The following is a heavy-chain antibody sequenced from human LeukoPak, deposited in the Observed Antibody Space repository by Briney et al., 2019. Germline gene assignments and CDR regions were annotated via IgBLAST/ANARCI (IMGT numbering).Heavy chain of an antibody. CDR3: ARHGSVRSPLGP. V-gene: IGHV4-4*09. D-gene: IGHD3-10*01. CDR1: AGSITGYY. Sequence: KPSETLSLTCTVSAGSITGYYWTWIRQPPGKGLEWIGYIYATGSTNYNPSLKSRVTISVDTSKNQFSLNLRSVTAADTAVYYCARHGSVRSPLGPWGQGTLVTVSS. CDR2: IYATGST. J-gene: IGHJ5*02.